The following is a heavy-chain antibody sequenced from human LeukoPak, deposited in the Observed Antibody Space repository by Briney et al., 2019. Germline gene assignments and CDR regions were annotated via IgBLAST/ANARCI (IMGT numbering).Heavy chain of an antibody. D-gene: IGHD3-22*01. CDR3: AWGRAYYYDSSGYYPVDY. CDR1: GVTVSSNY. V-gene: IGHV3-53*01. CDR2: IYSGGST. J-gene: IGHJ4*02. Sequence: AGGSLRLSCAASGVTVSSNYMSWVRQAPGKGLEWVSVIYSGGSTYYADSVKGRFTISRDNSKNTLYLQMNSLRAEDTAVYYCAWGRAYYYDSSGYYPVDYWGQGTLVTVSS.